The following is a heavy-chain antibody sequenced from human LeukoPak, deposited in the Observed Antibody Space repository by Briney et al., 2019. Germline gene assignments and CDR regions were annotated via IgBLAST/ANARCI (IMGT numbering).Heavy chain of an antibody. CDR1: GGSIRSTSYY. D-gene: IGHD1-26*01. V-gene: IGHV4-39*07. J-gene: IGHJ6*03. CDR2: IFYTGST. CDR3: ARIGGSFYFYYFMDV. Sequence: SETLSLTCSVSGGSIRSTSYYWGWIRQPPGKGLEWIGDIFYTGSTYYNPSLKSRVTISIDTSRNQFSLKLSSVTAADTAVYYCARIGGSFYFYYFMDVWGKGTTVTVSS.